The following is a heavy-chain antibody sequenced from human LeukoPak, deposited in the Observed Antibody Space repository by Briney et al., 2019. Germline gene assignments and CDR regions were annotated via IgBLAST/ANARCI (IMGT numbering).Heavy chain of an antibody. CDR3: ARDGPRSVSSSSYFDY. V-gene: IGHV3-48*03. D-gene: IGHD6-13*01. Sequence: AGGSLRLSCAASGFTFSSYEMNWVRLAPGKGLEWVSYISSSGSTKYYADSVKGRFTISRDNAKNSLYLQMNSLRAEDTALYYCARDGPRSVSSSSYFDYWGQGTLVTVSS. J-gene: IGHJ4*02. CDR1: GFTFSSYE. CDR2: ISSSGSTK.